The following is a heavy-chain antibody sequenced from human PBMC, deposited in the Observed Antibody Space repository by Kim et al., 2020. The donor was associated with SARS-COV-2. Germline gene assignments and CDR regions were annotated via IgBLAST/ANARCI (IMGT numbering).Heavy chain of an antibody. CDR3: AKGVDTAIIVYDS. D-gene: IGHD5-18*01. CDR1: GITFSSYA. V-gene: IGHV3-23*01. Sequence: GGSLRLSCAASGITFSSYAMSGVRQAPGKGLEGVSSFSGSGGSTYYADSVKGRFTISRDNSKNTLYLQMNSLRAEDTAVYYCAKGVDTAIIVYDSWGQGTLVTVSS. J-gene: IGHJ5*01. CDR2: FSGSGGST.